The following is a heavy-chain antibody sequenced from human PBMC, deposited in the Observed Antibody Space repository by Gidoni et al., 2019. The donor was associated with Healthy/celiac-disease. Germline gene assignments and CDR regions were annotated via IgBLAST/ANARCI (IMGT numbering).Heavy chain of an antibody. J-gene: IGHJ4*02. D-gene: IGHD6-19*01. CDR2: IYYSGST. CDR1: GGSVSSGSYY. Sequence: QVQLQESGPGLVKPSETLSLTCTVSGGSVSSGSYYWSWIRQPPGKGLEWIGYIYYSGSTNYNPSLKSRVTISVDTSKNQFSLKLSSVTAADTAVYYCARAAGVASFLDYWGQGTLVTVSS. CDR3: ARAAGVASFLDY. V-gene: IGHV4-61*01.